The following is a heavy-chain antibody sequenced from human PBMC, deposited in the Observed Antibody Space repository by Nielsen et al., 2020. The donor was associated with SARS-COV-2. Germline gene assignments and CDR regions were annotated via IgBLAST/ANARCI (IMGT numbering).Heavy chain of an antibody. D-gene: IGHD2-2*01. Sequence: GGSLRLSCAASGFTFSNFAMHWVRQAPGKGLEWLTIISYDGSNEHYADSVKGRFTISRDNSKNVVFLQMDSLKFEDTAVYYCARETIDHTSSFVDYWGQGTLVTVSS. CDR2: ISYDGSNE. CDR1: GFTFSNFA. J-gene: IGHJ4*02. CDR3: ARETIDHTSSFVDY. V-gene: IGHV3-30*04.